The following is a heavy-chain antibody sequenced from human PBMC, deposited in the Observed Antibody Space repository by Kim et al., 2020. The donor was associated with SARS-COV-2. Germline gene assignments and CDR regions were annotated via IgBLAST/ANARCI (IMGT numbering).Heavy chain of an antibody. Sequence: ASVKVSCKASGYTFTSYAMHWVRQAPGQRLEWMGWINAGNGNTKYSQKFQGRVTITRDTSASTAYMELSSLRSEDTAVYYCARLELDTAMAFDYWGQGTLVTVSS. V-gene: IGHV1-3*01. CDR2: INAGNGNT. CDR1: GYTFTSYA. CDR3: ARLELDTAMAFDY. J-gene: IGHJ4*02. D-gene: IGHD5-18*01.